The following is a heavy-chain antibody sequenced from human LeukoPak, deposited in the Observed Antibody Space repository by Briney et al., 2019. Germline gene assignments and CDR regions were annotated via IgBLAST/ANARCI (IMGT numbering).Heavy chain of an antibody. D-gene: IGHD3-22*01. Sequence: SETLSLTCTVSGDSIRRGYYRGWIRQTPGKGLQWIGSIYHSGGTYYEPSLKSRVTISVDTSRNQFSLKMSSVTAADTAVFYCARAVELYYDNSGYYSDPYFDYWGQGTLVTVSS. CDR3: ARAVELYYDNSGYYSDPYFDY. J-gene: IGHJ4*02. CDR1: GDSIRRGYY. V-gene: IGHV4-38-2*02. CDR2: IYHSGGT.